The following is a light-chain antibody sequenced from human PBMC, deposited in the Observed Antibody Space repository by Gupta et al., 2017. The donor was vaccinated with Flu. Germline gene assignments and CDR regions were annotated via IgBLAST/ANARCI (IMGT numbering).Light chain of an antibody. CDR2: DVS. V-gene: IGLV2-14*01. CDR1: SSDVGGYNY. J-gene: IGLJ3*02. Sequence: QSLLTQPASVSGSPRQSITIPCTGTSSDVGGYNYVSWYQQHPGKAPKLMIFDVSDRPSGISNRFSGSKSGNTASLTISGLQAEDEADYYCSSYTSSSTLVFGGGTKLTVL. CDR3: SSYTSSSTLV.